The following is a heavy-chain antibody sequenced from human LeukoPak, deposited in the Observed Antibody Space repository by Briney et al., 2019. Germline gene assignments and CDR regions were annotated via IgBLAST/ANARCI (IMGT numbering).Heavy chain of an antibody. J-gene: IGHJ4*02. Sequence: ASVNVSCKASGGTFSSYAISWVRQAPGQGLEWMGGIIPIFGTANYAQKFQGRVTITTDESTSTAYMELSSLRSEDTAVYYCARASGTVGIAAAGNYYFDYWGQGTLVTVSS. CDR1: GGTFSSYA. V-gene: IGHV1-69*05. D-gene: IGHD6-13*01. CDR3: ARASGTVGIAAAGNYYFDY. CDR2: IIPIFGTA.